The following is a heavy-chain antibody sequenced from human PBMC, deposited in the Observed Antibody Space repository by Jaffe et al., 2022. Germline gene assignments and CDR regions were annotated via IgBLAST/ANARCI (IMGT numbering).Heavy chain of an antibody. J-gene: IGHJ4*02. V-gene: IGHV3-48*03. Sequence: EVQLVESGGGLVQPGGSLRLSCAASGFTFSSYEMNWVRQAPGKGLEWVSYISSSGSTIYYADSVKGRFTISRDNAKNSLYLQMNSLRAEDTAVYYCASHVGRYYDILTGYYRGSGNYDYWGQGTLVTVSS. CDR3: ASHVGRYYDILTGYYRGSGNYDY. CDR1: GFTFSSYE. CDR2: ISSSGSTI. D-gene: IGHD3-9*01.